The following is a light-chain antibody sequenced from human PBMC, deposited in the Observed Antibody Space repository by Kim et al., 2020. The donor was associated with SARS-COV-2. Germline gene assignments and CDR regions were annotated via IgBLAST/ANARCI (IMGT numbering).Light chain of an antibody. J-gene: IGKJ2*01. CDR2: AAS. Sequence: DIQMTQSPSSVSASVGDRVAISCRASQDIASWLAWCQQKPGKAPKLLIYAASSLQSGVPSRFSGSGSGTDFTLTISSLQPEDFATYFCQQANTFPYTFGQGTKLEI. CDR3: QQANTFPYT. V-gene: IGKV1D-12*01. CDR1: QDIASW.